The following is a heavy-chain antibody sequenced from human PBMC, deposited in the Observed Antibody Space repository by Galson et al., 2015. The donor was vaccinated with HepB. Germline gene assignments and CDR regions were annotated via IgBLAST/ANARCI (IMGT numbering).Heavy chain of an antibody. D-gene: IGHD6-19*01. CDR1: GFTFSSYA. CDR2: ISGSGGST. V-gene: IGHV3-23*01. J-gene: IGHJ4*02. Sequence: SLRLSCAASGFTFSSYAMSWVRQAPGKGLEWVSAISGSGGSTYYADSVKGRFTISRDNSKNTLYLQMNSLRAEDTAVYYCAKSPSGWYYFDYWGQGTLVTVSS. CDR3: AKSPSGWYYFDY.